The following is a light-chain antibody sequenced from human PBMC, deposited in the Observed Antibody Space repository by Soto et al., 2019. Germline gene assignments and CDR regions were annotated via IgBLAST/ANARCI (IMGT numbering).Light chain of an antibody. CDR3: GSWDSSLSAYV. CDR2: DDD. Sequence: QSALTQPASVSGSPGQSITISCTGSSSDVGGYDYVSWYQQLPGTAPKLLIYDDDKRPSGIPDRFSGSKSGTSATLGITGFQTGDEADYYCGSWDSSLSAYVFATGTKLTVL. V-gene: IGLV1-51*01. J-gene: IGLJ1*01. CDR1: SSDVGGYDY.